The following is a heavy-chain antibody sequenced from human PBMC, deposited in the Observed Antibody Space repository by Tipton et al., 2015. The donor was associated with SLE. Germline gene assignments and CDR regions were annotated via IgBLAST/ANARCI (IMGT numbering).Heavy chain of an antibody. D-gene: IGHD3-9*01. CDR1: GYTFTTYN. CDR3: ATRRYVISGFDM. Sequence: QVQLVQSGAQVKKPGASVKVSCKSSGYTFTTYNIQWLRQAPGQGLEWVGEIDTHGGSTSFAQKLQDRLTMTRDTSTDTVYMDLSSLTSEDTAIYYCATRRYVISGFDMWGQGTMVTVSS. CDR2: IDTHGGST. J-gene: IGHJ3*02. V-gene: IGHV1-46*04.